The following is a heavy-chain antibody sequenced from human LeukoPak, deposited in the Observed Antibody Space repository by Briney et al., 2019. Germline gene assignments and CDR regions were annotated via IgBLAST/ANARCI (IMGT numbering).Heavy chain of an antibody. CDR3: AKEVGATVIFYFDY. CDR1: GFTFSRYA. V-gene: IGHV3-23*01. J-gene: IGHJ4*02. D-gene: IGHD1-26*01. CDR2: ITGSGGNT. Sequence: GGSLRLSCAASGFTFSRYAMSWVRQAPGKGLEWVSGITGSGGNTYYADSVKGRFTISRDNSKNTLYLQMNSLSAEDTAVYYCAKEVGATVIFYFDYWGQGALVTVSS.